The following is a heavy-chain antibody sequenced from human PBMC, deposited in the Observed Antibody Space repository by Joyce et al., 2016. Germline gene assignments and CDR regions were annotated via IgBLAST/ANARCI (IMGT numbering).Heavy chain of an antibody. CDR2: IFWDDDK. CDR1: GFSLTTGSS. V-gene: IGHV2-5*02. D-gene: IGHD4-23*01. CDR3: GRRGYGGRTGDDY. J-gene: IGHJ4*02. Sequence: QITLRESGPTVVKPTQTLTLTCTFYGFSLTTGSSVAWIRQPPGKALEWLALIFWDDDKWYSRSLKRRLTITKDTSKNQVVLIMTHMDPVDTATYFCGRRGYGGRTGDDYWGQGTLVTVSS.